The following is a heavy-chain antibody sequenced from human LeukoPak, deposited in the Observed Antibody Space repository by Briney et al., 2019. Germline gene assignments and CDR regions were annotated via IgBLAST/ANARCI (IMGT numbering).Heavy chain of an antibody. Sequence: ETLSLTCTISGGSVSDYYWSWIRQSPGKGLEWIGYIYYTGSTTYNPSLKSRVTISVDTSKNQFSLKLSSVTAADTAVYYCARVKGYYESSGYPYFDYWGQGTLVTVSS. D-gene: IGHD3-22*01. CDR1: GGSVSDYY. CDR2: IYYTGST. CDR3: ARVKGYYESSGYPYFDY. V-gene: IGHV4-59*02. J-gene: IGHJ4*02.